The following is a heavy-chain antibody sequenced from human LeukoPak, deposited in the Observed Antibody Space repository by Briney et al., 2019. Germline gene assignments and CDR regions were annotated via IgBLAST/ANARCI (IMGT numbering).Heavy chain of an antibody. CDR3: ARGGAVAPKEGYFQH. Sequence: GGSLRLSCAASGFTFFSYWMSWVRQAPGKGLEWVANIQQDGSEKYYVDSVKGRFAISRDNSKNTLYLQMNSLRAEDTAVYYCARGGAVAPKEGYFQHWGQGTLVTVSS. J-gene: IGHJ1*01. V-gene: IGHV3-7*03. CDR2: IQQDGSEK. CDR1: GFTFFSYW. D-gene: IGHD6-19*01.